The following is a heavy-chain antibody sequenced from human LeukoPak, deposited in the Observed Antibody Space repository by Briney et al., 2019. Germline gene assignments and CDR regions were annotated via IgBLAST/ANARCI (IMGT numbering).Heavy chain of an antibody. J-gene: IGHJ4*02. D-gene: IGHD1-26*01. Sequence: GASVKVSCKASGYTFTGYYMHWVRQAPGQGLEWMGWINPNSGGTNYAQKFQGRVTMTRDTSISTAYMELSGLRSDDTAVYYCARAVGSGSYQANFDYWGQGTLVTVSS. V-gene: IGHV1-2*02. CDR3: ARAVGSGSYQANFDY. CDR1: GYTFTGYY. CDR2: INPNSGGT.